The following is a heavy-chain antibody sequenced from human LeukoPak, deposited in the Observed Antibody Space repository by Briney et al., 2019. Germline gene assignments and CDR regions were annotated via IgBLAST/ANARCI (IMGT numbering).Heavy chain of an antibody. CDR1: GGSISSYY. J-gene: IGHJ6*02. Sequence: SETLSLTCTVSGGSISSYYWSWIRQPPGKGLEWIGYIYYSGSTNYNPSLKSRVTISVDTSRNQFSLKLSSVTAADTAVYYCARGENDDRYYYGMDVWGQGTTVTVSS. CDR3: ARGENDDRYYYGMDV. V-gene: IGHV4-59*01. CDR2: IYYSGST. D-gene: IGHD1-14*01.